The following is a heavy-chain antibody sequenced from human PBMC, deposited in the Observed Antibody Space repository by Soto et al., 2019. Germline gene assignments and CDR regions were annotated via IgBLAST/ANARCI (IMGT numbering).Heavy chain of an antibody. V-gene: IGHV1-69*12. J-gene: IGHJ6*02. CDR3: AREGGSGNYRYYAMDV. CDR1: GGTFSSYA. Sequence: QVQLVQSGAEVKKPGSSVKVSCKASGGTFSSYAISWVRQAPGQGLEWMGGIIPIFGTANYAQKFQGRVTITADESTGTVDRELSGLRSEATAVYYCAREGGSGNYRYYAMDVWGQGTTVTVSS. D-gene: IGHD3-10*01. CDR2: IIPIFGTA.